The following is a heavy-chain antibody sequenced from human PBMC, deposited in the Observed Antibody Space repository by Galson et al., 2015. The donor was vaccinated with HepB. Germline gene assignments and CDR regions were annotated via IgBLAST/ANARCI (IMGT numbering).Heavy chain of an antibody. D-gene: IGHD4-11*01. J-gene: IGHJ6*02. CDR3: GKDFGRVTAFYVYYYGMDV. CDR1: GFTFSDYA. Sequence: SLRISCAASGFTFSDYAIHWVRQAPGKGLQWVAVISYDGSKKYYADSVKGRFNIPRDNSKNTPYLQMNSLRAEDTAVYYRGKDFGRVTAFYVYYYGMDVWGQGTTVTVSS. V-gene: IGHV3-30*18. CDR2: ISYDGSKK.